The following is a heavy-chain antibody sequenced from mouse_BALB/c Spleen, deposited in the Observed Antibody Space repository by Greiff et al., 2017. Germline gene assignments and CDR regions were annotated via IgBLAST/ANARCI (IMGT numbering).Heavy chain of an antibody. D-gene: IGHD2-4*01. V-gene: IGHV5-6*02. CDR2: FSSGGSYT. CDR1: GFTFSSFG. Sequence: QLVESGGDLVKLGGPLKFSCAASGFTFSSFGLSWVRQTPDKRLEWVATFSSGGSYTYYPDSVKGRFTISRDNAKNTLYLQMSSLKSEDTAMYYCARRSGYDYDDYAMDYWGQGTSVTVSS. J-gene: IGHJ4*01. CDR3: ARRSGYDYDDYAMDY.